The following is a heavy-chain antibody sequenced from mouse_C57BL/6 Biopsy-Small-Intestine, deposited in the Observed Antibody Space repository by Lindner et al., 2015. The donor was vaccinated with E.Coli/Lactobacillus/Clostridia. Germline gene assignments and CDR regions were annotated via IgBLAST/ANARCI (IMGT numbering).Heavy chain of an antibody. V-gene: IGHV1-84*02. D-gene: IGHD2-3*01. Sequence: SVKVSCKASGYPFTNFAIHWVRQAPGQGLDWMGWVNPSNGNTRYSQNFQGRIIIKRDTSASTAYMELSSLRSEDTAVYYCARREVDAFDLWGQGTLVSVS. CDR2: VNPSNGNT. J-gene: IGHJ3*01. CDR1: GYPFTNFA. CDR3: ARREVDAFDL.